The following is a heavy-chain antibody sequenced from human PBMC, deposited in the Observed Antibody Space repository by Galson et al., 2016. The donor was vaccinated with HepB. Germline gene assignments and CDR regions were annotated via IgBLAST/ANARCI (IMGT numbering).Heavy chain of an antibody. Sequence: SLRLSCAASGFTFSSYWMSWVRQAPGKGLEWVANIKQDGSEKYYVDSVKGRFTISRENAKNSLYLQMNSLRVEDTAVYYCAGGTYSDLDYWGQGTLVTVSS. D-gene: IGHD1-26*01. J-gene: IGHJ4*02. CDR2: IKQDGSEK. V-gene: IGHV3-7*03. CDR1: GFTFSSYW. CDR3: AGGTYSDLDY.